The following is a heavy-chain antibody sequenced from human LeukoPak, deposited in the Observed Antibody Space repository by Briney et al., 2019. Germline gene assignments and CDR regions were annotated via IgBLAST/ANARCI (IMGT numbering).Heavy chain of an antibody. D-gene: IGHD3-10*01. CDR3: AKSPEVLGSGSYSDY. CDR1: GFTLRGYG. J-gene: IGHJ4*02. Sequence: PGGSLRLSCAASGFTLRGYGMHWVRQAPGKGLEWVSAISGSGGSTYYADSVKGRFTISRDNSKNTLYLQMNSLRAEDTAVYYCAKSPEVLGSGSYSDYWGQGTLVTVSS. V-gene: IGHV3-23*01. CDR2: ISGSGGST.